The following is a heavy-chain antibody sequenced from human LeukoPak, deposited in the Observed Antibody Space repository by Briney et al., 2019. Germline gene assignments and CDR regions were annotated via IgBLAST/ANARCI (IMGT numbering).Heavy chain of an antibody. Sequence: GGSLRLSCAASGFTFTNNFMSWVRQVPEKGLEWVANIKQDGSETTYADSVRGRFTIFRDNAKNSLYLQMNSLRAEDTAVYYCARFRGPPLWFGELLPFTFDYWGQGTLVTVSS. CDR3: ARFRGPPLWFGELLPFTFDY. V-gene: IGHV3-7*01. CDR2: IKQDGSET. CDR1: GFTFTNNF. D-gene: IGHD3-10*01. J-gene: IGHJ4*02.